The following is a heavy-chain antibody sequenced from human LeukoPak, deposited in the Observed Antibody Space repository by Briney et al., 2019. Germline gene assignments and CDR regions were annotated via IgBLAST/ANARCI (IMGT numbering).Heavy chain of an antibody. J-gene: IGHJ4*02. CDR1: AFTFSGYS. D-gene: IGHD6-19*01. CDR2: ISSSGTYI. CDR3: ARIAVADNLFDY. V-gene: IGHV3-21*01. Sequence: GGSLRLSCAASAFTFSGYSMTCVRQAPGKGLEWVSSISSSGTYIYYADSVKGRFTISRDNAKNSLYLQMNSLRAEDTAVYYCARIAVADNLFDYWGQGTLVTVSS.